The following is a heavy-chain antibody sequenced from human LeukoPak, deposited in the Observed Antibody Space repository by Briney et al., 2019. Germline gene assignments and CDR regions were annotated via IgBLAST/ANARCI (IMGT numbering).Heavy chain of an antibody. D-gene: IGHD2-2*01. Sequence: PGGSLRLSCAASGFTFSSYDMHWVRQATRKGLEWVSAIGTAGDPYYPGSVKGRFTISRENAKNSLYLQMNSLRAGDTAVYYCARGGYCSSTSCLDSGMDVWGKGTTVTVSS. CDR3: ARGGYCSSTSCLDSGMDV. CDR2: IGTAGDP. CDR1: GFTFSSYD. J-gene: IGHJ6*04. V-gene: IGHV3-13*05.